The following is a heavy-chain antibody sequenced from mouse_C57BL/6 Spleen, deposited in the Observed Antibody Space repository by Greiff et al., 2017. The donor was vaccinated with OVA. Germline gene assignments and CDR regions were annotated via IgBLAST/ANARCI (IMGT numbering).Heavy chain of an antibody. CDR1: GFTFSDYG. J-gene: IGHJ2*01. CDR3: ARKDSSGYFDY. V-gene: IGHV5-17*01. CDR2: ISSGSSTI. D-gene: IGHD3-2*02. Sequence: EVQVVESGGGLVKPGGSLKLSCAASGFTFSDYGMHWVRQAPEKGLEWVAYISSGSSTIYYADTGKGRFTISRDNAKNTLFLQMTSLRSEDTAMYYCARKDSSGYFDYWGQGTTLTVSS.